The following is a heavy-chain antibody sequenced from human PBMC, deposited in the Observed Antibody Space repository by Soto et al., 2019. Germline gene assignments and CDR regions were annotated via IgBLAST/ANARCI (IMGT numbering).Heavy chain of an antibody. CDR1: GFGFSTHA. J-gene: IGHJ4*02. CDR3: AKGFDYGDNKNIDH. V-gene: IGHV3-23*01. D-gene: IGHD4-17*01. Sequence: QPGGSLRLSCAASGFGFSTHALSWVRQAPGKGLEWLSSITNTGITTHYADSVKGRFTISRENSRNTLHLQMNNLRVDDTAVYYCAKGFDYGDNKNIDHWGQGTLVTVSS. CDR2: ITNTGITT.